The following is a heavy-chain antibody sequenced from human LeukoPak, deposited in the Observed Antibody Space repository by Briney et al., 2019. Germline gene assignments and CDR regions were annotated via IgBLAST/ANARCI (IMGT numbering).Heavy chain of an antibody. CDR3: AKGRGYCTGGSCYSDY. J-gene: IGHJ4*02. D-gene: IGHD2-15*01. CDR2: ISGSDGST. CDR1: GFTFSNYA. Sequence: GGSLRLSCTASGFTFSNYAMSWVRQAPGKGLEWVSTISGSDGSTYYADSVRGRFTISRDNSKNTLYLQLNSLRVEDTAIYYCAKGRGYCTGGSCYSDYWGQGTLVTVSS. V-gene: IGHV3-23*01.